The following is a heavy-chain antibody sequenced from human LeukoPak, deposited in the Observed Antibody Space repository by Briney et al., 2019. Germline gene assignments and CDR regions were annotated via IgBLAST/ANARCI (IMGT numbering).Heavy chain of an antibody. CDR1: GFTFDDYA. J-gene: IGHJ4*02. D-gene: IGHD6-19*01. Sequence: GGSLRLSCAASGFTFDDYAMHWVRHAPGKGLEWVSLISGGGGSTYYADSVKGRFTISRDNSKNSLYLQMNSLRTEDTALYYCAKDKKRGSGYFDYWGQGTLVTVSS. V-gene: IGHV3-43*02. CDR3: AKDKKRGSGYFDY. CDR2: ISGGGGST.